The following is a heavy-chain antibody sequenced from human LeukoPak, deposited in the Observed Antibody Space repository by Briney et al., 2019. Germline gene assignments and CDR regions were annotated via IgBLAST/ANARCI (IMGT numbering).Heavy chain of an antibody. CDR1: GGSISSYY. CDR2: IYYSGST. CDR3: ARDQMGATNY. J-gene: IGHJ4*02. V-gene: IGHV4-59*01. Sequence: SETLSLTCTVSGGSISSYYWSWIRQPPGKGLEWIGYIYYSGSTNYNPSLKSRVTISVDTSKNQFSLKLSSVTAADTAVYYCARDQMGATNYWGQGTLVTVSS. D-gene: IGHD1-26*01.